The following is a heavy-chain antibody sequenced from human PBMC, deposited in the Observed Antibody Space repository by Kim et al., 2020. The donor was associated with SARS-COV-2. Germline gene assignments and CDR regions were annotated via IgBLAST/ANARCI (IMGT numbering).Heavy chain of an antibody. CDR2: INHSGST. J-gene: IGHJ6*02. V-gene: IGHV4-34*01. Sequence: SETLSLTCAVYGGSFSGYYWSWIRQPPGKGLEWIGEINHSGSTNYNPSLKSRVTISVDTSKNQFSLKLSSVTAADTAVYYCARVLGIAAAGFYYYYYGMDVWGQGTTVTVSS. CDR3: ARVLGIAAAGFYYYYYGMDV. CDR1: GGSFSGYY. D-gene: IGHD6-13*01.